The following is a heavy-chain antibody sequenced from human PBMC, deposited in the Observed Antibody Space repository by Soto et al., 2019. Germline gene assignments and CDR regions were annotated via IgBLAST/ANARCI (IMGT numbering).Heavy chain of an antibody. CDR1: GGSFSGYY. J-gene: IGHJ6*02. Sequence: SETLSLTCAVYGGSFSGYYLSWIRQPPGKGLEWIGEINHSGSTNYNPSLKSRVTISVDTSKNQFSLKLSSVTAADTAVYYCARGVYYDFWSGYSYGMDVWGQGTTVTVYS. CDR2: INHSGST. CDR3: ARGVYYDFWSGYSYGMDV. D-gene: IGHD3-3*01. V-gene: IGHV4-34*01.